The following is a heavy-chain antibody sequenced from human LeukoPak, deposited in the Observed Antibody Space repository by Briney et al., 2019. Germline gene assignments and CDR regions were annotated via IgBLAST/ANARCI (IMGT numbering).Heavy chain of an antibody. Sequence: PGGSLRLSCAASGFTFSSYAMTWVRQAPGKGLEWVSAIIGSGGNTYYADSVKGRFTISRDNSRNTLYLQMNSLRAEDTAVYYCARGRGYKDKYYFDYWGQGTLVTVSS. D-gene: IGHD5-24*01. CDR3: ARGRGYKDKYYFDY. CDR1: GFTFSSYA. CDR2: IIGSGGNT. J-gene: IGHJ4*02. V-gene: IGHV3-23*01.